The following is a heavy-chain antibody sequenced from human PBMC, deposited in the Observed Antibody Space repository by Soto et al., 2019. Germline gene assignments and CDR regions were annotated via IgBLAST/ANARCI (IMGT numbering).Heavy chain of an antibody. J-gene: IGHJ4*02. CDR1: GFNFSSYG. CDR2: IWYDGSNK. Sequence: QAQLVESGGGVVQPGRSLRLSCAASGFNFSSYGMHWVRQAPGKGLEWVAIIWYDGSNKYYSDSVKGRFTISRDSSKNTLYLQMNSLRAEDTAVYYCARVGSSWSFDYWGQGTLVTVSS. V-gene: IGHV3-33*01. D-gene: IGHD6-13*01. CDR3: ARVGSSWSFDY.